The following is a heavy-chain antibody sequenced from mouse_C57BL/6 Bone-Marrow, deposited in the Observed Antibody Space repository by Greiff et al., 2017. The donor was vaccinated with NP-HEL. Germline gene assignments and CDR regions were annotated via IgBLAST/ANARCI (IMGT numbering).Heavy chain of an antibody. CDR1: GFNIKDDY. J-gene: IGHJ3*01. CDR2: IDPENGDT. V-gene: IGHV14-4*01. D-gene: IGHD1-1*01. CDR3: TTITTRAWFAY. Sequence: EVQLQQSGAELVRPGASVKLSCTASGFNIKDDYMHWVKQRPEQGLEWIGWIDPENGDTEYASKFQGKATITADPSSNTAYLQLSSLTSEDTAVYYCTTITTRAWFAYWGQGTLVTVSA.